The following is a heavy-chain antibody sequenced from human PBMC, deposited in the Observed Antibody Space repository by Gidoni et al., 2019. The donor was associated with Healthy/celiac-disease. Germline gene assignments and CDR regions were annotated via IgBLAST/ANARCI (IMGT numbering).Heavy chain of an antibody. V-gene: IGHV1-69*01. CDR2: LIPIFGTA. CDR3: ARANYYDSSGHPLGAFDI. D-gene: IGHD3-22*01. J-gene: IGHJ3*02. CDR1: GGTLSSDA. Sequence: QVQLVQSGAEVKKPGSSVKVSCKASGGTLSSDAISWVRQAPGPGLEWMGGLIPIFGTANYAQKFQGRVTITADESTSTAYMELSSLRSEDTAVYYCARANYYDSSGHPLGAFDIWGQGTMVTVSS.